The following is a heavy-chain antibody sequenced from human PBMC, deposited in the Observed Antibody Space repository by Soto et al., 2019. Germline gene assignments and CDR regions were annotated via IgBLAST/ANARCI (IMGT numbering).Heavy chain of an antibody. V-gene: IGHV4-59*01. CDR3: TRANWYSEY. CDR1: GVSISNNY. CDR2: IYYNGNT. J-gene: IGHJ4*02. Sequence: QVQLQESGPGLVKPSETLTLTCTVSGVSISNNYWSWIRQPPGKGLEWIGYIYYNGNTNYNPSLKSRVTMSADTSRNQISLKLTTVTAADTAVYYCTRANWYSEYWGQGTLVTVSS. D-gene: IGHD7-27*01.